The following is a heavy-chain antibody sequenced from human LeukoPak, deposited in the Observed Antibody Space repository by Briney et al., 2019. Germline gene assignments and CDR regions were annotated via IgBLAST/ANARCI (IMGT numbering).Heavy chain of an antibody. CDR2: INQNASEK. CDR3: ARDLPDY. V-gene: IGHV3-7*01. CDR1: GFTCSSYW. J-gene: IGHJ4*02. Sequence: QPGGSLRLSCAASGFTCSSYWMSWVRQAPGKGREWVANINQNASEKYYADSVKGRFTISREDPKNSLYLQMNSLRAEDTAIYYCARDLPDYWGRGTLVTVSS.